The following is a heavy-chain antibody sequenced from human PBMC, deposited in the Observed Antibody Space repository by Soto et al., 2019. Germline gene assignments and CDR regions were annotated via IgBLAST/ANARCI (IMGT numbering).Heavy chain of an antibody. D-gene: IGHD4-17*01. Sequence: GASVKVSCKASGYTFTSYGISWVRQAPGQGLEWMGWISAYNGNTDYPQKLQGRVTMTTDTSTSTAYMELRSLRSDDTAVYYCTRERITLTTSLIFDCWGQGTLVTGSS. CDR3: TRERITLTTSLIFDC. V-gene: IGHV1-18*01. CDR1: GYTFTSYG. CDR2: ISAYNGNT. J-gene: IGHJ4*02.